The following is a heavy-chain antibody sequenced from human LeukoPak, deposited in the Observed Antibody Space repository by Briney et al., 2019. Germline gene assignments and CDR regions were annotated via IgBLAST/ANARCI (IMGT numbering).Heavy chain of an antibody. J-gene: IGHJ4*02. CDR3: ASGIAAPEYFDY. Sequence: SETLSLTCTVSGGSISSSSYYRGWIRQPPGKGLEWIGSIYYSGSTYYNPSLKSRVTISVDTSKSQFSLKLSSVTAADTAVYYCASGIAAPEYFDYWGQGTLVTVSS. CDR1: GGSISSSSYY. D-gene: IGHD6-6*01. V-gene: IGHV4-39*07. CDR2: IYYSGST.